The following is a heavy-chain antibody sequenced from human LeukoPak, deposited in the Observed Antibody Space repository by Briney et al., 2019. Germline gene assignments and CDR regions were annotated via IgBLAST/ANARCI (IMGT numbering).Heavy chain of an antibody. J-gene: IGHJ4*02. D-gene: IGHD4-17*01. CDR2: IKSKTDGGTT. CDR1: GFTFSNAW. V-gene: IGHV3-15*01. Sequence: GSLRLSCAASGFTFSNAWMSWVRQAPGKGLEWVGRIKSKTDGGTTDYAAPVKGRFTISRDDSKNTLYLQMNSLKTEDTAVYYCTTESLGYGDYVVHYWGQGTLVTVSS. CDR3: TTESLGYGDYVVHY.